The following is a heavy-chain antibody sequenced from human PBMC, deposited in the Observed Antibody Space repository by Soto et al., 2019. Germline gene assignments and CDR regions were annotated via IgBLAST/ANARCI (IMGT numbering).Heavy chain of an antibody. V-gene: IGHV3-23*01. CDR3: AKVACGYCSGGSCDY. CDR1: GFTFSSYA. CDR2: ISGSGGST. Sequence: GESLKISCAASGFTFSSYAMSWVRQAPGKGLEWVSAISGSGGSTYYADSVKGRFTISRDNSKNTLYLQMNSLRAEDTAVYYCAKVACGYCSGGSCDYWGQGTLVTVSS. J-gene: IGHJ4*02. D-gene: IGHD2-15*01.